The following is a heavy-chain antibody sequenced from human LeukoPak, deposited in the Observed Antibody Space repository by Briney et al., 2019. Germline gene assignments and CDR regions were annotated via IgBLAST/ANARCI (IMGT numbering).Heavy chain of an antibody. CDR1: DYSITYGYF. Sequence: SETLSPTCAVSDYSITYGYFWAWIRQPPGKGPEWIGSISHSGSPHYSPTLESRVTIPRDTSENKFSLKMTSVTAADTAVYFCARVVRPQGDFDSWGQGTLVIISS. J-gene: IGHJ4*02. D-gene: IGHD2-15*01. CDR3: ARVVRPQGDFDS. CDR2: ISHSGSP. V-gene: IGHV4-38-2*01.